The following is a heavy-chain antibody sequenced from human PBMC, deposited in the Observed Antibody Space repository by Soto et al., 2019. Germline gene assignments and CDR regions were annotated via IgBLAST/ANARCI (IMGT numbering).Heavy chain of an antibody. Sequence: GGSPRLSCKGSGFSFSSYAIHWARQAPGKGLEWVAVISYDGSNTFYGESVRGRFTISRDDSKNTVYLQMNSLRGEDTAIYYCGRDNMIQLWPPSSVDSWGQGALVTVSS. CDR1: GFSFSSYA. D-gene: IGHD5-18*01. CDR3: GRDNMIQLWPPSSVDS. J-gene: IGHJ4*02. V-gene: IGHV3-30*04. CDR2: ISYDGSNT.